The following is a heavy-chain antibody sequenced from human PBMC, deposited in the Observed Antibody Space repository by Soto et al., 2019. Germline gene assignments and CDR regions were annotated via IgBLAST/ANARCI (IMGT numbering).Heavy chain of an antibody. Sequence: QLQLQESGSGLVKPSQTLSLTCAVSGGSISSGGYSWSWIRQPPGKGLEWIGYIYHSGSTYYNPSLKSRVAISVDRSKNQFSLNLSSVTAADTAVYYCARAAGATGCFDPWGQGTLVTVSS. CDR1: GGSISSGGYS. V-gene: IGHV4-30-2*01. CDR3: ARAAGATGCFDP. CDR2: IYHSGST. J-gene: IGHJ5*02. D-gene: IGHD1-26*01.